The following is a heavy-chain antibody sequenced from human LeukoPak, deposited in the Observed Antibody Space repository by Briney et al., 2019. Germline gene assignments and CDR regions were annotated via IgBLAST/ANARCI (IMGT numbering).Heavy chain of an antibody. J-gene: IGHJ4*01. CDR3: AGDGGNVGGY. CDR2: IKQDGSEK. Sequence: GRSLRLSCAASGFTFSSYGMHWVRQAPGKGLEWVANIKQDGSEKYYVDSVKGRFTISRDNAKNSLYLQMNSLRAEDTAVYYWAGDGGNVGGYWGQGTLVTVSS. D-gene: IGHD3-16*01. V-gene: IGHV3-7*01. CDR1: GFTFSSYG.